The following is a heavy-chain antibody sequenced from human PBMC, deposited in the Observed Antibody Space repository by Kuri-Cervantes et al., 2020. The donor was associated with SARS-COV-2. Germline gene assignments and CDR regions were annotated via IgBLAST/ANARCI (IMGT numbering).Heavy chain of an antibody. CDR2: ISNSGGST. CDR3: AKSMSIAAPASDY. J-gene: IGHJ4*02. D-gene: IGHD6-13*01. CDR1: GFTFSSYA. V-gene: IGHV3-23*01. Sequence: GGSLRLSCAASGFTFSSYAMRWVRQAPGKGLEWVSTISNSGGSTDYADSVKGRFTISRDNSKNTLYLQMNSLRADDTAVYYCAKSMSIAAPASDYWGQGTLVTVSS.